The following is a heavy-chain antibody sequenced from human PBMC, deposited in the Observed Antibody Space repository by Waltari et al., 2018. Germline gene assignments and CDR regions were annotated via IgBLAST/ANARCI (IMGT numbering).Heavy chain of an antibody. D-gene: IGHD2-15*01. Sequence: QLQLQESGPGLVKPSGTLSLSCAVSGDSVTSPNWWSWVRQSPQRGLEWIGQVISTGKTNYSPSFASRVTMSLDASNNQFSLKVTSATAADTAVYYCARDRGRGLYLDAWGPGTLVTVSP. CDR2: VISTGKT. CDR3: ARDRGRGLYLDA. CDR1: GDSVTSPNW. J-gene: IGHJ5*02. V-gene: IGHV4-4*02.